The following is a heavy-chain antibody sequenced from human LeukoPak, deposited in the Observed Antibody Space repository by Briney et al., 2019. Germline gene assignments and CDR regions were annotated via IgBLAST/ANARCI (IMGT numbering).Heavy chain of an antibody. J-gene: IGHJ3*02. Sequence: PGGSLRLSCAASEFTFSSYWMSWVRQAPGKGLEWVANIKQDGSEKYYVDSVKGRFTISRDNAQNSLYLQMNSLRAEDTAVYYCAKDSRRHGKSSGLGLYAFDIWGQGTMVTVSS. CDR2: IKQDGSEK. D-gene: IGHD3-22*01. CDR1: EFTFSSYW. CDR3: AKDSRRHGKSSGLGLYAFDI. V-gene: IGHV3-7*01.